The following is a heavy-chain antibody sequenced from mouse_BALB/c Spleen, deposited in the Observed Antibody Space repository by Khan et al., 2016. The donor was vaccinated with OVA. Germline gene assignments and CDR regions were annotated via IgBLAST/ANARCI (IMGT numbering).Heavy chain of an antibody. CDR2: IYPGDGNI. J-gene: IGHJ3*01. D-gene: IGHD2-14*01. CDR3: ARSEYDCFAY. Sequence: QVQLKQSGAELVRPGSSVMISCKASGYGFSNYLMNWVKQGPGQGLEWIGQIYPGDGNINYNGKFKDKATLTVDKSSSTVYMQLSSLTSEDSAVDFCARSEYDCFAYWGQGTLVTVSA. V-gene: IGHV1-80*01. CDR1: GYGFSNYL.